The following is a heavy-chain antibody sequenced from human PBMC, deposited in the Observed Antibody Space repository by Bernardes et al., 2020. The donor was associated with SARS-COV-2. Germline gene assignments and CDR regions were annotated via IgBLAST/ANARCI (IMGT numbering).Heavy chain of an antibody. J-gene: IGHJ6*02. CDR1: GFTFSSYS. Sequence: GGSLRLSCAASGFTFSSYSMNWVRQAPGKGLEWVSSIISSSYIYYADSVKGRFTISRDNAKNSLYLQMNGLRDEDTALYYCARGGIFGAVKGGMDVWGQGTTVTVSS. V-gene: IGHV3-21*01. CDR2: IISSSYI. D-gene: IGHD3-3*01. CDR3: ARGGIFGAVKGGMDV.